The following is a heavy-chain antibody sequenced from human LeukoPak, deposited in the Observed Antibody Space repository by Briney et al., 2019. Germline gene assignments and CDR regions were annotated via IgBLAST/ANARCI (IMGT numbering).Heavy chain of an antibody. CDR2: ISAYNGNT. V-gene: IGHV1-18*01. CDR3: ARGAAGPVYGMDV. Sequence: ASAKVSCKASGYTFTSYGISWVRQAPGQGLEWIVSISAYNGNTNYVQKLQGRVTMTTDTSTSTPYMELRSMRSDDTAVYYCARGAAGPVYGMDVGGQGTTVTVSS. D-gene: IGHD6-13*01. J-gene: IGHJ6*02. CDR1: GYTFTSYG.